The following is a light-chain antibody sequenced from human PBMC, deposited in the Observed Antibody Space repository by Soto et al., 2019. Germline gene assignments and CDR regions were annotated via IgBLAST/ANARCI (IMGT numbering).Light chain of an antibody. V-gene: IGLV2-14*01. CDR3: SSYASGSTPLV. Sequence: QSALTQPASVTGSTGQPVTISCTGTSNDVGHYIYVSWYQHHPGKAPQLMIYEVNKRPSGVSNRFAGSKSGNTASLTISGHQAEDEADYYCSSYASGSTPLVFGTGTKVTVL. J-gene: IGLJ1*01. CDR2: EVN. CDR1: SNDVGHYIY.